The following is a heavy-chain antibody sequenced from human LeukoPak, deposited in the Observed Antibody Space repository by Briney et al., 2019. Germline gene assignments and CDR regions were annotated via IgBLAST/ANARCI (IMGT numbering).Heavy chain of an antibody. CDR2: IYSSGIT. Sequence: SETLSLTCTVSGGSMFSYYWNWIRRPAGKGMEWIGYIYSSGITNYSPSLRSRGTISVATSRNQFSLRLTSVTAADTAIYYCARRAYYDSSGYHPTSGYFDLWGRGTLVTV. D-gene: IGHD3-22*01. V-gene: IGHV4-4*08. J-gene: IGHJ2*01. CDR3: ARRAYYDSSGYHPTSGYFDL. CDR1: GGSMFSYY.